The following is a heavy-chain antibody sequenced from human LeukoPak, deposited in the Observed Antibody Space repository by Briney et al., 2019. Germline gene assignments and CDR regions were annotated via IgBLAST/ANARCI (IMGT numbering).Heavy chain of an antibody. V-gene: IGHV4-39*07. CDR1: GGSISSNSYY. CDR3: ARERLYGSGSYPAY. Sequence: PSETLSLTCTVSGGSISSNSYYWGWIRQPPGKGLEWIGSIYYSGSTYYNLSLKSRVTISLDTSKSQFSLKLSSVTAADTAVYYCARERLYGSGSYPAYWGQGTLVTVSS. D-gene: IGHD3-10*01. J-gene: IGHJ4*02. CDR2: IYYSGST.